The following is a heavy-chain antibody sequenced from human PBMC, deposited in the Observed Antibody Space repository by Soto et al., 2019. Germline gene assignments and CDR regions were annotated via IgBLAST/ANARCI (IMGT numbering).Heavy chain of an antibody. Sequence: GETLRLSCAASGFNFITYSLSWLLRAPGEGLEGGASISSSTVYIDYAASVKGRFTISRDNANNPLYLQMNTVSAEDTATYYCVRDGLDYYDTERLYFDNWGQGTLVTVSS. CDR3: VRDGLDYYDTERLYFDN. D-gene: IGHD3-22*01. J-gene: IGHJ4*02. V-gene: IGHV3-21*01. CDR1: GFNFITYS. CDR2: ISSSTVYI.